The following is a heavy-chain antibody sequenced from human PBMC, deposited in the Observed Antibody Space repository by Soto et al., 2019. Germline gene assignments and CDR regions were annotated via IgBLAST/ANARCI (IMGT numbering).Heavy chain of an antibody. Sequence: EVQLVESGGGLVQPGGSLRLSCAASGFSFTDYFFDWVRQAPGKGLEWVGRIKNKAYSYTTEHAASLKGRFTISRDDSKNSLYLQMNSLETEDTDVYYCAAIRGVVGYWGQGTLVTVSS. D-gene: IGHD3-10*01. CDR2: IKNKAYSYTT. J-gene: IGHJ4*02. CDR1: GFSFTDYF. CDR3: AAIRGVVGY. V-gene: IGHV3-72*01.